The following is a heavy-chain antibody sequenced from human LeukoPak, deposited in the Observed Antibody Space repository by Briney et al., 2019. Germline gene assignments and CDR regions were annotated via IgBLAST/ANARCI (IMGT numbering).Heavy chain of an antibody. J-gene: IGHJ4*02. Sequence: SETLSLTCTVSGGSISSSSYYWGWIRQPPGKGLEWIGSIYYSGSTNCSPSLKSRVTISVDTSKSQFSLKLSSVTAADTAVYYCARTRSGTYDSSGYFEYWGQGTLVTVSS. CDR1: GGSISSSSYY. V-gene: IGHV4-39*07. CDR3: ARTRSGTYDSSGYFEY. D-gene: IGHD3-22*01. CDR2: IYYSGST.